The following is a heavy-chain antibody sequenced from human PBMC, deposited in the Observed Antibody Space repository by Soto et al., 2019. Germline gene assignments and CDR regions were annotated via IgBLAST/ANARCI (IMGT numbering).Heavy chain of an antibody. CDR2: IYYSGST. D-gene: IGHD2-2*03. V-gene: IGHV4-39*01. Sequence: LSLTCTVSGGSISSSSYYWGWIRQPPGKGLEWIGSIYYSGSTYYNPSLKSRVTISVDTSKNQFSLKLSSVTAADTAVYYCACGYCSSTSCLGGYGMDVWGQGTTVTVSS. CDR1: GGSISSSSYY. J-gene: IGHJ6*02. CDR3: ACGYCSSTSCLGGYGMDV.